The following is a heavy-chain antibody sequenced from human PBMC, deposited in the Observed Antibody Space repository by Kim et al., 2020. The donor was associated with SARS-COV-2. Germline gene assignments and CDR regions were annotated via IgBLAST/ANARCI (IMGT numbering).Heavy chain of an antibody. CDR2: IYYSGST. CDR3: ARLYGDYGDFDY. J-gene: IGHJ4*02. CDR1: GGSISSSSYY. V-gene: IGHV4-39*01. Sequence: SETLSLTCTVSGGSISSSSYYWGWIRQPPGKGLEWIGSIYYSGSTYYNPSLKSRVTISVDTSKNQFSLKLSSVTAADTAVYYCARLYGDYGDFDYWGQGTLVTVSS. D-gene: IGHD4-17*01.